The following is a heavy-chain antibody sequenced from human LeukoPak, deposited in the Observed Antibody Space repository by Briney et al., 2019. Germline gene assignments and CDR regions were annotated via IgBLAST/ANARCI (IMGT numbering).Heavy chain of an antibody. Sequence: PGGSLSLSCAASGFTYIGYWMSGVRQARGKGLEWVANINQGGSDKYYVDSVKGRFTISRDNPNNLLYLQMNSLRGEDTAVYYCTSGRPRAEDDWGQGPLVTVSS. CDR2: INQGGSDK. D-gene: IGHD1-14*01. J-gene: IGHJ4*02. V-gene: IGHV3-7*01. CDR3: TSGRPRAEDD. CDR1: GFTYIGYW.